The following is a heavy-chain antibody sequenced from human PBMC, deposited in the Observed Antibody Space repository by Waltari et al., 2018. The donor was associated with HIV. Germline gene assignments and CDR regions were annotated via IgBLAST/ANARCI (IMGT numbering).Heavy chain of an antibody. CDR3: AKVSTPTTHFDY. CDR2: ISGSGGST. D-gene: IGHD1-1*01. J-gene: IGHJ4*02. Sequence: EVQLLESGGGLVQPGGSLRLSCAASGFTFSSYAMRWVRQAPGKGLEWVSAISGSGGSTYYADSVKGRFTISRDNSKNTLYLQMNSLRAEDTAVYYCAKVSTPTTHFDYWGQGTLVTVSS. CDR1: GFTFSSYA. V-gene: IGHV3-23*01.